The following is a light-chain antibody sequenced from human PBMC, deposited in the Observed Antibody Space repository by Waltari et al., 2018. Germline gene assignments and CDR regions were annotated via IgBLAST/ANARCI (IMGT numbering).Light chain of an antibody. V-gene: IGLV1-44*01. Sequence: QSMLTQPPSASGTPGQGVTISCSGGASHIGNNVVNWYQQVPGKAPKLLIYRSDRRPAGVPDRFSGSKSGTSASLAISGLQSEDEADYYCAAWDDSLNGRWVFGGGTKVTVL. CDR1: ASHIGNNV. CDR3: AAWDDSLNGRWV. CDR2: RSD. J-gene: IGLJ3*02.